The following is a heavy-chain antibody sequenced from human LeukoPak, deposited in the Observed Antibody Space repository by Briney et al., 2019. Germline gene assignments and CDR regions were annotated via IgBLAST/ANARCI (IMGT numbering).Heavy chain of an antibody. J-gene: IGHJ4*02. V-gene: IGHV3-66*01. Sequence: GGSLRLSCAASGFTVSSNYMSWVRQAPGKGLEWVSVIYSGGSTYYADSVKGRFTISRDNSKNTLYLQMNSLRAEDTAVYYCAKDMGRRNFAVDVYYFDYWGQGTLVTVSS. CDR2: IYSGGST. CDR1: GFTVSSNY. D-gene: IGHD6-19*01. CDR3: AKDMGRRNFAVDVYYFDY.